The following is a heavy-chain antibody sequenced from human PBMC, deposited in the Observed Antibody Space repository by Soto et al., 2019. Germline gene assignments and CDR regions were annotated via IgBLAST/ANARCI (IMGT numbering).Heavy chain of an antibody. CDR3: ARVTSLRGGLDD. D-gene: IGHD3-16*01. V-gene: IGHV1-18*04. J-gene: IGHJ4*01. Sequence: ASVKVSCKASGYTFTSYGTSWVRQAPGQGLEWMGWISAYNGNTNYAQKLQGRVTMTTDTSTSTAYMELRSLRSDDTAVYHCARVTSLRGGLDDWGHGTLVTVSS. CDR1: GYTFTSYG. CDR2: ISAYNGNT.